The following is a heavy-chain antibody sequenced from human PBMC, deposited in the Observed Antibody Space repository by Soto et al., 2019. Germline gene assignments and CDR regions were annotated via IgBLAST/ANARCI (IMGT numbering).Heavy chain of an antibody. J-gene: IGHJ5*02. CDR2: ITNYNGNT. CDR3: ARVPRRTILEWLSPNWFDP. V-gene: IGHV1-18*04. CDR1: GHTFTTYG. D-gene: IGHD3-3*01. Sequence: QVQLVQSAAEVKKPGASVKVSCKASGHTFTTYGITWVRQAPGQGLEWLGWITNYNGNTKYAQKLQDRVTMTTDTSTSTAYMELRSLRSDDTAVYFCARVPRRTILEWLSPNWFDPWGQGTLVTVSS.